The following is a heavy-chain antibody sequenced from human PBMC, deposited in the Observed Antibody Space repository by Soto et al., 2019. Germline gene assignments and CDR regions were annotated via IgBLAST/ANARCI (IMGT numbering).Heavy chain of an antibody. CDR3: AREGYYSGFDY. J-gene: IGHJ4*02. V-gene: IGHV3-48*02. CDR2: ISDGGHV. Sequence: EVQVVESGGKLVQSGGSLRLSCATSGFTFSRYSMDWVRQAPGKGLEWVSYISDGGHVSHADSVKGRFTISRDNAKNSLYLQMVSLRDEDTALYYCAREGYYSGFDYWGQGTLVTVSS. CDR1: GFTFSRYS. D-gene: IGHD1-26*01.